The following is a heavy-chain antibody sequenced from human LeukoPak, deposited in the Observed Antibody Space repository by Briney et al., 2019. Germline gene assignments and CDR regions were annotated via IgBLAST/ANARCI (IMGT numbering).Heavy chain of an antibody. CDR1: GYTFTSYA. V-gene: IGHV1-3*01. J-gene: IGHJ4*02. CDR2: INAGNGNT. CDR3: AREVRYCSGGSCWKFDY. D-gene: IGHD2-15*01. Sequence: ASVKVSCKASGYTFTSYAMHWVRQAPGQRLEWMGWINAGNGNTKYSQKFQGRVTITRDTSASTAHMELSSLRSEDTAVYYCAREVRYCSGGSCWKFDYWGQGTLVTVSS.